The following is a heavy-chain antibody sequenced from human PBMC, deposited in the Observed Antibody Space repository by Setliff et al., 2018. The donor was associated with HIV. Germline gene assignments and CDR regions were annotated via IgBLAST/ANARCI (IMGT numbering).Heavy chain of an antibody. CDR1: RGSISTYY. CDR2: IYYSGRI. Sequence: SETLSLTCTVSRGSISTYYWNWIRQSPGKGLEWVGYIYYSGRINYNPSLKSRVTISVDTSKNQFSLKLTSVTAADTAVYYCARDLGTGDYFDYWGQGALVTVSS. CDR3: ARDLGTGDYFDY. D-gene: IGHD3-10*01. J-gene: IGHJ4*02. V-gene: IGHV4-4*08.